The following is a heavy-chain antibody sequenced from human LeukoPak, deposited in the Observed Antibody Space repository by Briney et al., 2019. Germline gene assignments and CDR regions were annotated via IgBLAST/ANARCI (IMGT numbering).Heavy chain of an antibody. CDR2: IYHSGST. D-gene: IGHD4-23*01. CDR3: ARGFAYGGNSEEGY. Sequence: SETLSLTCTVSGVSISSSNSYWGWIRQPPGKGLEWIGSIYHSGSTYYNPSLKSRVTISVDTSKNQFSLKLSSVTAADTAVYYCARGFAYGGNSEEGYWGQGTLVTVSS. V-gene: IGHV4-39*07. CDR1: GVSISSSNSY. J-gene: IGHJ4*02.